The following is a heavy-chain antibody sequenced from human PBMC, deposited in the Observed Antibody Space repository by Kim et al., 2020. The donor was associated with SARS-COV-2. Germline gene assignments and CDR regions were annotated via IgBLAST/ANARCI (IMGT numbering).Heavy chain of an antibody. V-gene: IGHV1-2*06. CDR2: INPNSGGT. J-gene: IGHJ3*02. CDR1: GYTFTGYY. Sequence: VKVSCKASGYTFTGYYMHWVRQAPGQGLEWMGRINPNSGGTNYAQKFQGRVTMTRDTSISTAYMELSRLRSDDTAVYYCARDPGYSSGWYMNAFDIWGQGTMVTVSS. D-gene: IGHD6-19*01. CDR3: ARDPGYSSGWYMNAFDI.